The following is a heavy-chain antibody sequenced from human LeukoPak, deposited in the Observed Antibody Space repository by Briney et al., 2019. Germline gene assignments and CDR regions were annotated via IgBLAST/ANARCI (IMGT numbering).Heavy chain of an antibody. CDR3: AKVDSFDSSGYAYFDY. CDR2: ISGSGGIT. CDR1: GFTFSSYA. Sequence: GGSLRLSCAASGFTFSSYAMSWVRQAPGKGVEWVSGISGSGGITYYADSVKGRFTISRDNSKNTLYLQMNSLRAEDTAVYYCAKVDSFDSSGYAYFDYWGQGTLVTVSS. D-gene: IGHD3-22*01. V-gene: IGHV3-23*01. J-gene: IGHJ4*02.